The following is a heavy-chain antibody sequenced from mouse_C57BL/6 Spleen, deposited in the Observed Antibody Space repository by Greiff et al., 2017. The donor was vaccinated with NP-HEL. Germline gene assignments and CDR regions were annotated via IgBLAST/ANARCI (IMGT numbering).Heavy chain of an antibody. J-gene: IGHJ4*01. V-gene: IGHV1-82*01. Sequence: QVQLQQSGPELVKPGASVKISCKASGYAFSSSWMNWVKQRPGKGLEWIGRIYPGDGDTNYNGKFKGKATLTADKSSSTAYMQLSSLTSEDSAVYFCARRYYYGSSYHYYAMDYWGQGTSVTVSS. CDR3: ARRYYYGSSYHYYAMDY. CDR1: GYAFSSSW. CDR2: IYPGDGDT. D-gene: IGHD1-1*01.